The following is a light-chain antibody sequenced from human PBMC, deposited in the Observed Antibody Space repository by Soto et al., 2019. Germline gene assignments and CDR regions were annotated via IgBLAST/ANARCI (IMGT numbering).Light chain of an antibody. CDR1: QSISAW. J-gene: IGKJ4*01. CDR2: KAS. Sequence: DIQMTQSPSTLSASVGDRVTITCRAGQSISAWLAWYKQKPGKGPKLLMYKASILASGVPSRFSGSGSGTEFALTISSLQPDDFATYYCQQYSSFPLTFGGGTKVEIK. V-gene: IGKV1-5*03. CDR3: QQYSSFPLT.